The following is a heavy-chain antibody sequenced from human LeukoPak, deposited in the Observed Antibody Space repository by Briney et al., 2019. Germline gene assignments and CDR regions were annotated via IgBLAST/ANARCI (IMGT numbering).Heavy chain of an antibody. V-gene: IGHV3-53*04. D-gene: IGHD3-9*01. CDR3: ARVLTLRGSSDY. Sequence: PGGSLRLSCAASGFTFSSYSMNWVRQAPGKGLEWVSVIYSGGSTYYADSVKGRFTISRHNSKNTLYLQMNSLRAEDTAVYYCARVLTLRGSSDYWGQGTLVTVSS. CDR2: IYSGGST. J-gene: IGHJ4*02. CDR1: GFTFSSYS.